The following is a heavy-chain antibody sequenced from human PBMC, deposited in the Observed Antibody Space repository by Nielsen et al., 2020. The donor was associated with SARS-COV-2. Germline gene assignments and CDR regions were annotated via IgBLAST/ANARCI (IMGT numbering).Heavy chain of an antibody. V-gene: IGHV3-21*01. Sequence: GEFLKISCAASGFTFSSYSMNWARQAPGKGLEWVSSISSSSSYIYYADSVKGRFTISRDNAKNSLYLQMNSLRAEDTAVYYCAREYSSSSYFDYWGQGTLVTVSS. CDR2: ISSSSSYI. J-gene: IGHJ4*02. CDR3: AREYSSSSYFDY. CDR1: GFTFSSYS. D-gene: IGHD6-6*01.